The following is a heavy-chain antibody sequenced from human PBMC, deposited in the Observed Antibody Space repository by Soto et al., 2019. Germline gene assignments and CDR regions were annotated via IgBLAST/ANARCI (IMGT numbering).Heavy chain of an antibody. CDR2: IWHDASHE. J-gene: IGHJ6*02. D-gene: IGHD2-21*02. Sequence: QVQLVESGGGVVQPGTSLTLSCAASGFDFSNFVMHWVRQAPGKGLEWVAVIWHDASHEYYGDSVQGRFTISRDNSKHLIYLQMNSLRAEDTAVDYCAREGGDEWIDYYYYGMEVWGHGTTVTVSS. V-gene: IGHV3-33*01. CDR1: GFDFSNFV. CDR3: AREGGDEWIDYYYYGMEV.